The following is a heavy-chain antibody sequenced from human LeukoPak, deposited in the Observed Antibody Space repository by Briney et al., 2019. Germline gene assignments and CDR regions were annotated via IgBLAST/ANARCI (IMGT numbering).Heavy chain of an antibody. D-gene: IGHD3-10*01. CDR1: GYSFTSYW. V-gene: IGHV5-51*01. CDR3: ARHGSLWFGDRNWFDP. CDR2: IYPGDSDT. Sequence: GESLKISCRGSGYSFTSYWIGWVRQMPGKGLEWMGIIYPGDSDTRYSPSFQGQVTISADKSISTAYLQWSSLKASDTAMYYCARHGSLWFGDRNWFDPWGQGTLVTVSS. J-gene: IGHJ5*02.